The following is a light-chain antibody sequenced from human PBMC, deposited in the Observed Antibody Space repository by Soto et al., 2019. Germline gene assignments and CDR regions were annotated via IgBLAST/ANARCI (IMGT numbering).Light chain of an antibody. V-gene: IGKV1-39*01. J-gene: IGKJ4*01. CDR2: AAS. Sequence: DIQMTQSPSSLSASVGERATITCRASQSISSYLNWYQQKPGNAPRLLIYAASSLQSGVPSRFSGSGSGTDLTLTISSLQPEDFATYYCQQSYSTPLTFGGGTKVDI. CDR1: QSISSY. CDR3: QQSYSTPLT.